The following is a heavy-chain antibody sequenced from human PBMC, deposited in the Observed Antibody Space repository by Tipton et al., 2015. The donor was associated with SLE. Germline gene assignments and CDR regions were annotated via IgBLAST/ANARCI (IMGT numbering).Heavy chain of an antibody. CDR3: ARGHGYYDSSGRSFDY. CDR2: IWYDGSNK. D-gene: IGHD3-22*01. V-gene: IGHV3-33*01. J-gene: IGHJ4*02. Sequence: SGFTFSSYGMHWVRQAPGKGLEWVAVIWYDGSNKYYADSVKGRFTISRDNSKNTLYLQMNSLRAEDTAVYYCARGHGYYDSSGRSFDYWGQGTLVTVSS. CDR1: GFTFSSYG.